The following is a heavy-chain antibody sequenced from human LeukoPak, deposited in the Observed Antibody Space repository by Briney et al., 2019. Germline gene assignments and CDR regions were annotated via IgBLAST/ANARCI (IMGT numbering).Heavy chain of an antibody. CDR3: ARQAFIAAAGFLKY. Sequence: ASVKVSCKASGYTFTSYAMNWVRQAPGQGLEWMGWINTNTGNPTYAQGFTGRFVFSLDTSVSTAYLQISSLKAEDIAVYYCARQAFIAAAGFLKYWGQGTLVTVSS. V-gene: IGHV7-4-1*02. D-gene: IGHD6-13*01. CDR1: GYTFTSYA. CDR2: INTNTGNP. J-gene: IGHJ4*02.